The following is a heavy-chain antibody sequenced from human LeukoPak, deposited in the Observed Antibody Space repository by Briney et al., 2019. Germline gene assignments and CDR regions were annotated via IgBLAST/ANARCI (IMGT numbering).Heavy chain of an antibody. CDR3: AKVSHESRVLSDYYNSSGDIDAFDT. D-gene: IGHD3-22*01. J-gene: IGHJ3*02. CDR2: ISGSGGST. Sequence: PGGSLRLSCAASGFTFSSYAMSWVRQAPGKGLEWVSAISGSGGSTYYADSVKGRFTISRDNSKNTLYLQMNSLRAEDTAVYYCAKVSHESRVLSDYYNSSGDIDAFDTWGQGTMVTVSS. V-gene: IGHV3-23*01. CDR1: GFTFSSYA.